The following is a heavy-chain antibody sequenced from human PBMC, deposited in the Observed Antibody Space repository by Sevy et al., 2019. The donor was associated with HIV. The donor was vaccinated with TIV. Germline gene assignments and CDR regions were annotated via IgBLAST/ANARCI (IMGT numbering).Heavy chain of an antibody. D-gene: IGHD5-12*01. Sequence: GGSLRLSCAASGFTFSSYGMHWVRQAPGKGLEWVAFIWYDGSNKYYADSVKGRFTISRDNSKNTLYLQMNSLRAEDTAVYYCERKGWDGYNLPIDYWGQGTLVTVSS. CDR1: GFTFSSYG. J-gene: IGHJ4*02. V-gene: IGHV3-33*01. CDR2: IWYDGSNK. CDR3: ERKGWDGYNLPIDY.